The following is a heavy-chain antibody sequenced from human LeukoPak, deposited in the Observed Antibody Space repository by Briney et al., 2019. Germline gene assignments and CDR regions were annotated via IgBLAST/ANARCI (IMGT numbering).Heavy chain of an antibody. V-gene: IGHV3-49*04. D-gene: IGHD3-10*01. CDR1: GFTVSSNY. CDR2: IRSKAYGGTT. J-gene: IGHJ4*02. Sequence: GGSLRLSCAASGFTVSSNYMSWVRQAPGKGLEWVGFIRSKAYGGTTEYAASVKGRFTISRDDSKSIAYLQMNSLKTEDTAVYYCTTSSGSYLFFDYWGQGTLVTVSS. CDR3: TTSSGSYLFFDY.